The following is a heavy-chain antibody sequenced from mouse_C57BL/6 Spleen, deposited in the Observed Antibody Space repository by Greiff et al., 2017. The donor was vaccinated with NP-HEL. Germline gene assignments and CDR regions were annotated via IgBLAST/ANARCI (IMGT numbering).Heavy chain of an antibody. CDR2: ISDGGSYT. Sequence: EVHLVESGGGLVKPGGSLKLSCAASGFTFSSYAMSWVRQTPEKRLEWVATISDGGSYTYYPDNVKGRFTISRDNAKNNLYLQMSHLKSEDTAMYYCARDWDGDYWGQGTTLTVSS. CDR3: ARDWDGDY. V-gene: IGHV5-4*01. D-gene: IGHD4-1*01. CDR1: GFTFSSYA. J-gene: IGHJ2*01.